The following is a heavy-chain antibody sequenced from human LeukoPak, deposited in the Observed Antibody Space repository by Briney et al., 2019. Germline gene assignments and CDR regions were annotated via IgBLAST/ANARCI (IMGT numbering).Heavy chain of an antibody. CDR3: ARGTMIRENWFDP. CDR1: GFTFSIYY. V-gene: IGHV3-21*01. J-gene: IGHJ5*02. Sequence: GGSLRLSCAASGFTFSIYYMSWVRQAPGRGLEWVSSISSSSSYIYYADSVKGRFTISRGNAKNSLYLQMNSLRAEDTAVYYCARGTMIRENWFDPWGQGTLVTVSS. CDR2: ISSSSSYI. D-gene: IGHD3-22*01.